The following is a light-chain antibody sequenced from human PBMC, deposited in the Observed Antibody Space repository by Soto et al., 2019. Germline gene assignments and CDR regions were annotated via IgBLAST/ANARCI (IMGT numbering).Light chain of an antibody. J-gene: IGKJ4*01. CDR1: QSVSIK. V-gene: IGKV3-15*01. CDR3: QQYNNWRPLT. Sequence: EIVMTQSPATLSVSPGEGATLSCRASQSVSIKLAWYQQKPGQAPRLLIYGASTRATGIPDRFSGSGSGTDFTLTISRLEPEDFAVYYCQQYNNWRPLTFGGGTKVDI. CDR2: GAS.